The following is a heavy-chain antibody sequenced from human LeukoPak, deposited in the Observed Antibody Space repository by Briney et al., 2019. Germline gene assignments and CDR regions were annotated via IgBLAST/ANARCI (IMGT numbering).Heavy chain of an antibody. CDR3: ARAPITSPFYFDY. CDR1: GFSFDEHG. Sequence: PGGALTLSCTASGFSFDEHGLSWLRPVAGKGVKGVYGINWSGGSTGYADPLRGRFTISRDNAKNSLYLQMDSLRAEDTALYYCARAPITSPFYFDYWGQGTLVTVSS. V-gene: IGHV3-20*04. J-gene: IGHJ4*02. CDR2: INWSGGST. D-gene: IGHD2-2*01.